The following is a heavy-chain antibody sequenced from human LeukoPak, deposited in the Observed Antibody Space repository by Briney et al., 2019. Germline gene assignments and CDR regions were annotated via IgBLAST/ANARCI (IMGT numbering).Heavy chain of an antibody. CDR2: ISRSSSYI. CDR1: GFTLSSYS. CDR3: ARDFYYVLDY. Sequence: GGSLSLSCAASGFTLSSYSMNWVRQAPGKGLAWVSSISRSSSYIYYADSVKGRFTTSRDNAKNSLYLQMNSLRAEDTAVYYCARDFYYVLDYWGQGTLVTVSS. V-gene: IGHV3-21*01. D-gene: IGHD3-10*02. J-gene: IGHJ4*02.